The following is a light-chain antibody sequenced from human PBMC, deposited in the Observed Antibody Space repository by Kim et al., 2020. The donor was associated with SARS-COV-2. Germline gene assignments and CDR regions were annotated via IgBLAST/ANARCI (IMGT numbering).Light chain of an antibody. V-gene: IGKV1-17*02. J-gene: IGKJ1*01. CDR2: TAS. CDR1: QGIGND. CDR3: LQHHSYPWT. Sequence: VSLGDRVTITCRESQGIGNDLAWYQKKTGKAPKRLIYTASTLESGVPSGFSGSGSGTEFSLTITNLQPADFATYYCLQHHSYPWTFGQRTKVDIK.